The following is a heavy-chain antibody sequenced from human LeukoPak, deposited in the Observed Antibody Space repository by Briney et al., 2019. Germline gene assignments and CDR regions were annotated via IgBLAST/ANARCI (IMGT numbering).Heavy chain of an antibody. J-gene: IGHJ4*02. CDR2: TNPNDGDT. CDR3: ARANFLYCSSTTCLFDY. D-gene: IGHD2-2*01. Sequence: GASVKVSCKASGYTFTDYYMHWVRQAPGQGFGGMGGTNPNDGDTNYAQKFQGRVTMTRDTSISTAHMEVSRLRSDDTAVYYCARANFLYCSSTTCLFDYWGQGTLVTVSS. CDR1: GYTFTDYY. V-gene: IGHV1-2*02.